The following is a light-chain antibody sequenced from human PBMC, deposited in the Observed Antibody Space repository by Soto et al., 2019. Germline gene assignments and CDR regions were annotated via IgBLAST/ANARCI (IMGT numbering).Light chain of an antibody. J-gene: IGKJ2*01. CDR1: QSVLYISNNKNY. Sequence: DIVMTQSPDSLAVSLGERATINCKSSQSVLYISNNKNYLAWYQQKPRQPPKLLIYWASTRESGVPDRFSGSGSGTDFTLTISSLQAEDVAVYYCQQYYSTPETFGQGTKVQIK. V-gene: IGKV4-1*01. CDR2: WAS. CDR3: QQYYSTPET.